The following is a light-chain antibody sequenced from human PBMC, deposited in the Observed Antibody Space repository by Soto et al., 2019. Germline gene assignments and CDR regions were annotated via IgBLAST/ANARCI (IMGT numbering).Light chain of an antibody. J-gene: IGKJ3*01. CDR1: QSISSSY. CDR2: GES. Sequence: EIVLTQSPGTLSLSPGERATLSCRASQSISSSYLAWYQQRPGQAPRLLIFGESYRSTGIPDRFSGSGSGTDFTLTISRLEPEDVAVYYCQQYSSSPPEFTFGPGTKVDSK. V-gene: IGKV3-20*01. CDR3: QQYSSSPPEFT.